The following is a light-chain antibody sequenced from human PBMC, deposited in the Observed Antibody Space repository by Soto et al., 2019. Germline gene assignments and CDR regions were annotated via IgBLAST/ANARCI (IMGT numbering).Light chain of an antibody. J-gene: IGKJ4*01. CDR3: QQSYSVPRT. Sequence: DFQMTQSPSSLSASVGDRVNITCRASQSITRYLNWYQQKPGKAPNLLIYATSNLQTGVPLRFSGSGFGTDFTLTINNLQPEDFATYYCQQSYSVPRTFGGGTKVKI. CDR1: QSITRY. V-gene: IGKV1-39*01. CDR2: ATS.